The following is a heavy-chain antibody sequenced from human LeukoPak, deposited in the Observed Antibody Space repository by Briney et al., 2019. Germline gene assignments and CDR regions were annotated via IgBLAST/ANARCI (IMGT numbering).Heavy chain of an antibody. J-gene: IGHJ4*02. Sequence: GGSLRLSCAASGFTFSSYWMSWVRQAPGEGLVWVSRISSDGTSTRYADSVKGRFTFSRDNAKNTLYLQMDSLRADDTAVYYCARDSGTSEYYLDYWGQGTLVTVSS. D-gene: IGHD1-26*01. CDR2: ISSDGTST. CDR3: ARDSGTSEYYLDY. V-gene: IGHV3-74*01. CDR1: GFTFSSYW.